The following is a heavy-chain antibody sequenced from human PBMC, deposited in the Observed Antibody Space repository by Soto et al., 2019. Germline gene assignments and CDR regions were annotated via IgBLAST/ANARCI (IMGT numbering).Heavy chain of an antibody. CDR1: GGPVRDAYSY. J-gene: IGHJ3*02. CDR2: LSYTGST. Sequence: SETLSLTCTVSGGPVRDAYSYWTWIRQPPGKGLEWMGYLSYTGSTYYNPSLLNRASISVDESSNHLSLRLSSVTAADTAVYYCARELEGGVFDIWGRGTLVTVS. CDR3: ARELEGGVFDI. D-gene: IGHD2-8*02. V-gene: IGHV4-30-4*01.